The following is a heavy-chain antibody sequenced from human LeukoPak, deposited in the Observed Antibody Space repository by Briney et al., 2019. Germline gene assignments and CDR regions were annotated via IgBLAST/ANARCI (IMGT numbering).Heavy chain of an antibody. CDR1: GDSVSSNIAA. CDR2: TYYRSKWYN. CDR3: ARATGRYCSSTSCYYRDYMDV. D-gene: IGHD2-2*01. Sequence: SQTLSLTCAISGDSVSSNIAAWNWIRQSPSRGLEWLGRTYYRSKWYNDYAVSVKSRITINPDTSKNQFSLQLNSVTPEDTAVYYCARATGRYCSSTSCYYRDYMDVWGKGTTVTVSS. V-gene: IGHV6-1*01. J-gene: IGHJ6*03.